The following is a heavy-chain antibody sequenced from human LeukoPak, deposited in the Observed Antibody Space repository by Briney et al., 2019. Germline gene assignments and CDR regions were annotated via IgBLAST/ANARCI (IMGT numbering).Heavy chain of an antibody. J-gene: IGHJ4*02. D-gene: IGHD6-13*01. CDR1: GFTFINYG. Sequence: GGTLRLSCAASGFTFINYGMSWVRQAPGKGLEWVSVISGGGENTYYADSVKGGFTISRDNSKNTLYLQMSSLRAEDTAVYYCANGAAAGTPTIGDYWGQGTLVTVSS. V-gene: IGHV3-23*01. CDR3: ANGAAAGTPTIGDY. CDR2: ISGGGENT.